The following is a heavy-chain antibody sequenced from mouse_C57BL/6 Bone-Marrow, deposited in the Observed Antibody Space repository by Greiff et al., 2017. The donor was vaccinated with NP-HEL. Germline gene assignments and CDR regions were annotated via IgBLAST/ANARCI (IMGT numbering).Heavy chain of an antibody. J-gene: IGHJ2*01. CDR1: GYTFTSYW. D-gene: IGHD1-1*01. V-gene: IGHV1-55*01. CDR2: IYPGSGST. Sequence: VQVVESGAELVKPGASVKMSCKASGYTFTSYWITWVKQRPGQGLEWIGDIYPGSGSTNYNEKFKSKATLTVDTSSSTAYMQLSSLTSEDSAVYYCARGAYYYGSYFDYWGQGTTLTVSS. CDR3: ARGAYYYGSYFDY.